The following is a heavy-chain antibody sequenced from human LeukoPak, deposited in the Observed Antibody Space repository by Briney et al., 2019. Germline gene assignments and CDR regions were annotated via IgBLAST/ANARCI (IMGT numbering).Heavy chain of an antibody. CDR3: ARGGYCSGGSCFGAFDI. CDR2: IYYSGST. D-gene: IGHD2-15*01. V-gene: IGHV4-31*11. CDR1: GGSISSGGYY. Sequence: SGTLSLTCAVSGGSISSGGYYWSWIRQHPGKGLEWIGYIYYSGSTYYNPSLKSRVTISVDTSKNQFSLKLSSVTAADTAVYYCARGGYCSGGSCFGAFDIWGQGTMVTVSS. J-gene: IGHJ3*02.